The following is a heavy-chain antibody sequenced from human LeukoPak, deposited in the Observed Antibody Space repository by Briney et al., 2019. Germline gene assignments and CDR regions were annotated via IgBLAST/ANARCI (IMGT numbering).Heavy chain of an antibody. J-gene: IGHJ4*02. D-gene: IGHD5-12*01. Sequence: PSETLSLTCAVYGGSFSGHYWSWIRQPPGKGLEWIGEINDSGIPNCNPSLKSRVTISVDTSKNQFSLRVSSVTAADTAVYSCARVAYSGYEHFWGRGTLVTVSS. CDR1: GGSFSGHY. CDR2: INDSGIP. V-gene: IGHV4-34*01. CDR3: ARVAYSGYEHF.